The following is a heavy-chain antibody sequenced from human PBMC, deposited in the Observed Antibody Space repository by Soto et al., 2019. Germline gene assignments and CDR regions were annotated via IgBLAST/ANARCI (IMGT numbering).Heavy chain of an antibody. CDR1: GVSISSYY. CDR3: ARRYTHFDL. D-gene: IGHD5-12*01. J-gene: IGHJ2*01. CDR2: IYYSGTT. V-gene: IGHV4-59*01. Sequence: QVQLQESGPGLVKPSETLSLTCTVSGVSISSYYWSWIRQPPGKGLEWIGSIYYSGTTNYNPSLKSRVTISVDTSKNQFSLKLSSVGAADTAVYYCARRYTHFDLWGRGTLVTVSS.